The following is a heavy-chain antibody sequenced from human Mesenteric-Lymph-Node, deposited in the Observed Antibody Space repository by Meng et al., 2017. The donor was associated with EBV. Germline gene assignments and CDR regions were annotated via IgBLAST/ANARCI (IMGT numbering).Heavy chain of an antibody. CDR2: IYHTGTT. CDR1: GAPTSTGDW. V-gene: IGHV4-4*02. CDR3: ARGWGHADYFAEYFHN. Sequence: HAAGPGLVEPAWPVSLPWVVSGAPTSTGDWCMWFRRPHGQGLELIGEIYHTGTTNTIPPLRSRVTISVDNSKNQFSLRLNSVTAADTAVYYCARGWGHADYFAEYFHNWGQGTLVTVSS. D-gene: IGHD4-17*01. J-gene: IGHJ1*01.